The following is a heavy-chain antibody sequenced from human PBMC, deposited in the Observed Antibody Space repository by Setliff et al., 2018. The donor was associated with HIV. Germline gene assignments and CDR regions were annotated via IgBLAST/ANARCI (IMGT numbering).Heavy chain of an antibody. V-gene: IGHV3-21*01. CDR1: GFTFSSYS. Sequence: PGESLRLSCVASGFTFSSYSINWVRQAPGKGLEWVSSISSSSSYIYYTDSVKGRFTMSRDNAKNSLYLQMNSLRAEDTAVYYCARVGTIGTAFDIWGQGTMVTVSS. J-gene: IGHJ3*02. CDR3: ARVGTIGTAFDI. CDR2: ISSSSSYI. D-gene: IGHD1-1*01.